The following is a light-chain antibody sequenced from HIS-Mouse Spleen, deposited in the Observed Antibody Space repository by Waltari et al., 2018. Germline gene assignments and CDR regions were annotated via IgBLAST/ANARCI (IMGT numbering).Light chain of an antibody. CDR2: SNN. V-gene: IGLV1-44*01. J-gene: IGLJ3*02. CDR3: AAWDDSLNGWV. Sequence: QSVLTQPPSASGTPGQRVTISCSGSSSNIGSNTVNWYQQLPGTAPKPLIYSNNQRPSGVPDRFSSSKSGTSASLAISGLQSEDEADYYCAAWDDSLNGWVFGGGTKLTVL. CDR1: SSNIGSNT.